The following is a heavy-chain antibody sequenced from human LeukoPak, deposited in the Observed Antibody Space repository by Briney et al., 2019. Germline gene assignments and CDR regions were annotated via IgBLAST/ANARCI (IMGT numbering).Heavy chain of an antibody. CDR3: ARGQGNYYGSGSYHDAFDI. CDR2: ISYDGSSK. D-gene: IGHD3-10*01. Sequence: GSLRLSCAASGFTFSSYGMYLVRQAPGKGLEWVAVISYDGSSKYYADSVKGRFTISRDNAKNSLYLQMNSLRAEDTAVYYCARGQGNYYGSGSYHDAFDIWGQGTMVTVSS. J-gene: IGHJ3*02. V-gene: IGHV3-30*03. CDR1: GFTFSSYG.